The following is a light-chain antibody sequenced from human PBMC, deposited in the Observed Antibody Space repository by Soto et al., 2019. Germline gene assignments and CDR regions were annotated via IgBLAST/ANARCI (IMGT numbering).Light chain of an antibody. Sequence: DIVMTQSPDSLAVSLGERATINCKSSQSILYNSNNKNYLAWYQQKPGQPPKLLISWASTRRSGVPDRFSGSGSVTEFTLTVSSLQAEDVSVYYCQQHYSTPRTFGQGTKVEIK. CDR3: QQHYSTPRT. J-gene: IGKJ1*01. CDR2: WAS. CDR1: QSILYNSNNKNY. V-gene: IGKV4-1*01.